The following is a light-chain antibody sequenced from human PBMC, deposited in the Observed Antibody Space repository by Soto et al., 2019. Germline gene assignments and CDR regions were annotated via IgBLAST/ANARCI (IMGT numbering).Light chain of an antibody. CDR1: QSVSNN. J-gene: IGKJ1*01. V-gene: IGKV3-15*01. Sequence: EIVMTQSPATLSVSPGERATLSCRASQSVSNNLAWYHQKPGQAPRLLIYGASTRATGIPARFSGSGSGTVFTISISSLQYEDFSVYYCQQYNDWWTFGQGTKVEIK. CDR2: GAS. CDR3: QQYNDWWT.